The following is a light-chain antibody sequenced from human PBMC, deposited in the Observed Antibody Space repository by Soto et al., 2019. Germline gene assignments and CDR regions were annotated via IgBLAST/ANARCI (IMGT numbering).Light chain of an antibody. Sequence: QSALTQPASVSGSPGQSITISCTGTSSGVGGYNYVSWYQQHPGKAPKLMIYDVRNRASGASNRFSGSKSGNTASLTISGLQAEDEADYYCTSYTSSSTLYVFGTGTKLTVL. CDR1: SSGVGGYNY. V-gene: IGLV2-14*01. J-gene: IGLJ1*01. CDR3: TSYTSSSTLYV. CDR2: DVR.